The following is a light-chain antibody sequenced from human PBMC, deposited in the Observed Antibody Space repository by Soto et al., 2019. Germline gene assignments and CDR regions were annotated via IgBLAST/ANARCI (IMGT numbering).Light chain of an antibody. Sequence: QLVLTQPPSESGAPGQRVTISCTGSSSNIGAHYDVHWYQQLPGTAPKLLIYGNNNRPSGVPDRFSGSKSGTSASLAITGLQAEDEADYYCQSYDSSLSGGIFGGGTKLTVL. CDR2: GNN. V-gene: IGLV1-40*01. CDR3: QSYDSSLSGGI. J-gene: IGLJ2*01. CDR1: SSNIGAHYD.